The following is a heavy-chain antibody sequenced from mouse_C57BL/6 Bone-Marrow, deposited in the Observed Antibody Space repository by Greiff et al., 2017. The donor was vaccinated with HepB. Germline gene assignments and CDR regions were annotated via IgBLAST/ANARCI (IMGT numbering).Heavy chain of an antibody. J-gene: IGHJ3*01. CDR2: ISDGGSYT. D-gene: IGHD2-4*01. V-gene: IGHV5-4*03. CDR3: ARAVIYYDYVWFAY. Sequence: DVMLVESGGGLVKPGGSLKLSCAASGFTFSSYAMSWVRQTPEKRLEWVATISDGGSYTYYPDNVKGRFTISRDNAKNNLYLQMSHLKSEDTAMYYCARAVIYYDYVWFAYWGQGTLVTVSA. CDR1: GFTFSSYA.